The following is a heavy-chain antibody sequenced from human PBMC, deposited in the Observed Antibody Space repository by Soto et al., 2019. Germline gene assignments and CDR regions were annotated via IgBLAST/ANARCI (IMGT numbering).Heavy chain of an antibody. CDR1: GFNVNSDY. CDR2: IPQDGVDG. J-gene: IGHJ6*02. Sequence: GGSLRLSCAASGFNVNSDYMNWVRQTPGKGLEWVAKIPQDGVDGHYADSVKGRFIISRDNDKNSLHLQLNNLRAEDTAVYYCARDHLILPAHDFFYGSDVWGRGATVTVSS. V-gene: IGHV3-7*03. D-gene: IGHD2-21*02. CDR3: ARDHLILPAHDFFYGSDV.